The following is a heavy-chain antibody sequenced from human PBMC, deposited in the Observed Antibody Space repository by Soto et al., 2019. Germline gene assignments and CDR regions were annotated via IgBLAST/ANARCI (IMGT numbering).Heavy chain of an antibody. Sequence: EVQLVESGGGLVQPGGSLRLSCAASGFTFSTYWMHWVRQAPGKGLVWVSRINSDGSSTTYADSVEGRFTISRDNAKNTLYLQMNSLRAEDTAVYYCARGGTRELRSRHSWFDPWGQGILVTVSS. D-gene: IGHD1-7*01. J-gene: IGHJ5*02. CDR2: INSDGSST. CDR3: ARGGTRELRSRHSWFDP. V-gene: IGHV3-74*03. CDR1: GFTFSTYW.